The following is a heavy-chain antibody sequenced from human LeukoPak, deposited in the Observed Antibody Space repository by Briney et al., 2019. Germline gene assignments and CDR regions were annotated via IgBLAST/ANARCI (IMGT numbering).Heavy chain of an antibody. V-gene: IGHV4-59*01. CDR3: ARRDWSDAFDI. CDR2: IYYSGST. Sequence: SETLSLTCTVSGGSISSYYWSWIRQPPGKGLEWIGYIYYSGSTNYNPSLKSRVTTSVDTSKNQFSLKLSSVTAADTAVNYCARRDWSDAFDIWGQGTMVTVSS. J-gene: IGHJ3*02. D-gene: IGHD3-9*01. CDR1: GGSISSYY.